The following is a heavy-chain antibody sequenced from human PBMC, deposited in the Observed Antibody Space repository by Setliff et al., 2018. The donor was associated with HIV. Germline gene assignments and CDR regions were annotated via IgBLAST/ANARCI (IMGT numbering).Heavy chain of an antibody. Sequence: SETLSLTCAVYGGSLSDHYWSWIRQPPGKGLEWIGEINHSGSTNYNPSLRSRVSISVGTSKNQFSLRLSSVTAADTAAYYCARDPSSSGWSEGLYYFDSWGRGTLVTVSS. D-gene: IGHD6-19*01. V-gene: IGHV4-34*01. CDR3: ARDPSSSGWSEGLYYFDS. J-gene: IGHJ4*02. CDR1: GGSLSDHY. CDR2: INHSGST.